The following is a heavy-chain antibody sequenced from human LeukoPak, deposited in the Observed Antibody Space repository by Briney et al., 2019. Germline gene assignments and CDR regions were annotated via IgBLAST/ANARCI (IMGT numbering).Heavy chain of an antibody. CDR2: IWYDGSNK. CDR1: GFTFSSYG. J-gene: IGHJ6*02. CDR3: ARGGTAYGDYLIPPYYYGMDV. D-gene: IGHD4-17*01. V-gene: IGHV3-33*01. Sequence: PGRSLRLSCAASGFTFSSYGMHWVRQAPGKGLEWVAVIWYDGSNKYYADSVKGRFTISRDNSKNTLYLQMNSLRAEDTAVYYCARGGTAYGDYLIPPYYYGMDVWGQGTTVTVSS.